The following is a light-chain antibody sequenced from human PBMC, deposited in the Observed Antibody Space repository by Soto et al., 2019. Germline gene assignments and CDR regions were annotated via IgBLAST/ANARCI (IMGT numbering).Light chain of an antibody. CDR1: ISDVGGYNY. Sequence: QSALTQPASVSGSPGQSITISCTGTISDVGGYNYVSWYQQHPGKAPKLMIFDVSNRPSGVSNRFFGSKSGYTASLTISGLQAEDEADYYCSSYTSSSTYVFGTGTKLTVL. CDR3: SSYTSSSTYV. V-gene: IGLV2-14*03. J-gene: IGLJ1*01. CDR2: DVS.